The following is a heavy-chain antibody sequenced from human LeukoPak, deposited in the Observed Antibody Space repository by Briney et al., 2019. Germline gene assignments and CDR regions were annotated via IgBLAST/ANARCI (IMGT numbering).Heavy chain of an antibody. J-gene: IGHJ4*02. CDR1: GFTFSSYS. CDR3: ARDTGTGLEPLN. Sequence: PGGSLRLSCAASGFTFSSYSMNWVRQAPGKGLEWVAVIWYDGSNKYYADSVKGRFTISRDNSKNTLYLQMNSLRAEDTAVYYCARDTGTGLEPLNWGQGTLVTVSS. CDR2: IWYDGSNK. V-gene: IGHV3-33*08. D-gene: IGHD3-9*01.